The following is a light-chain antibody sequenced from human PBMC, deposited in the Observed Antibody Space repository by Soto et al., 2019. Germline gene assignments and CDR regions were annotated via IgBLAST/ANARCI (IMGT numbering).Light chain of an antibody. J-gene: IGKJ4*01. V-gene: IGKV3D-15*01. CDR2: DAS. CDR1: QGVSSN. CDR3: QQYNNWPLT. Sequence: IVMTQSPATLSVSPWERATLSCRAGQGVSSNLAWYQQKPGQAPRLLIYDASNRATGIPARFSGSGSGTEFTLTISSLQSEDFAVYYCQQYNNWPLTFGGGTKVDIK.